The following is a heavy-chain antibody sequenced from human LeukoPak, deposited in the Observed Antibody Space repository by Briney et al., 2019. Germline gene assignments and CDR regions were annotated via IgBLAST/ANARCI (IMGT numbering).Heavy chain of an antibody. Sequence: SETLSLTCTVSGGSISSYYWSWIRQPPGKGLEWIGYIYYSGSTNYNPSLKSRVTISVDTSKNQFSLKLSSVTAADTAVYYCARVHYDSSGYRKFDYWGQGTLVTASS. J-gene: IGHJ4*02. V-gene: IGHV4-59*01. D-gene: IGHD3-22*01. CDR3: ARVHYDSSGYRKFDY. CDR1: GGSISSYY. CDR2: IYYSGST.